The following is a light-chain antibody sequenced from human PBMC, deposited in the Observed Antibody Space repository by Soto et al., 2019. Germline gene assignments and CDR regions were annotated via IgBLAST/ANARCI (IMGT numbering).Light chain of an antibody. CDR3: QQYNNWPPT. J-gene: IGKJ1*01. CDR1: QSVSSN. CDR2: GAS. Sequence: EIVMTQSPATLSVSPGERATLSCRASQSVSSNLAWYQQKPGQAPRLLIYGASTRATGIPARFSGSGSGTEFTLTISSLQSEDFAVYNCQQYNNWPPTFGQGT. V-gene: IGKV3-15*01.